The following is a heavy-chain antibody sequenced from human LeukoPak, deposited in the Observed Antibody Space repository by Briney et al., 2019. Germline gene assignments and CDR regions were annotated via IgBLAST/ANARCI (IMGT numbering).Heavy chain of an antibody. CDR3: ARESHRDIVVVLADNWLEP. J-gene: IGHJ5*02. CDR1: GYTFTGYY. Sequence: ASVKVSCKASGYTFTGYYMHWVRQAPGQGLEWMGWINPNSTDTTYAQKLQGRVTMNRDKSISTAYMELSRLRSDDTAVYYCARESHRDIVVVLADNWLEPWGQGTMVTVSS. CDR2: INPNSTDT. D-gene: IGHD2-15*01. V-gene: IGHV1-2*02.